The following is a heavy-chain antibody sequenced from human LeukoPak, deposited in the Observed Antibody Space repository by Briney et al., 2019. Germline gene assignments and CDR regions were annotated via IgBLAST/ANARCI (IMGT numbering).Heavy chain of an antibody. CDR3: AKEVIVVVPAAIYYFDY. V-gene: IGHV3-30*18. CDR1: GFTFSSYG. J-gene: IGHJ4*02. D-gene: IGHD2-2*01. Sequence: GGSLRLSCAASGFTFSSYGMHWVRQAPGKGLEWVAVISYDGSNKYYADSVKGRFIISRDNSKNTLYLQMNSLRAEDTAVYYFAKEVIVVVPAAIYYFDYWGQGTMVTVSS. CDR2: ISYDGSNK.